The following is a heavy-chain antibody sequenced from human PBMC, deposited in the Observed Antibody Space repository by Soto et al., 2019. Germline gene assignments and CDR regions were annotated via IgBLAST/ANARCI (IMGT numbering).Heavy chain of an antibody. J-gene: IGHJ3*01. Sequence: GGSLRLSCAASGFTFSTYAMHWVRQAPGKGLEWVAVISYDGGNKYYAESVKGRFTISRDNSKNTLYLQINSLRAEDTAVYYCAKVKVSGSGSNAFDVWGQGTMVTVSS. CDR1: GFTFSTYA. D-gene: IGHD3-10*01. CDR2: ISYDGGNK. CDR3: AKVKVSGSGSNAFDV. V-gene: IGHV3-30*18.